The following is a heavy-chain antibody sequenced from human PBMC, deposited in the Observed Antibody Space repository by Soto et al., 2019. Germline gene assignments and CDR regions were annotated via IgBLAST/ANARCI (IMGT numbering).Heavy chain of an antibody. CDR2: INHSGST. J-gene: IGHJ6*03. V-gene: IGHV4-34*01. Sequence: SETLSLTCAVYGGSFSGYYWSWIRQPPGKGLEWIGEINHSGSTNYKPSLKSRVTISVDTSKNKFSLKMSSVTAADTAVYYCAREGVVVPAAITSFHMDVWGKGTTVTVSS. CDR3: AREGVVVPAAITSFHMDV. CDR1: GGSFSGYY. D-gene: IGHD2-2*01.